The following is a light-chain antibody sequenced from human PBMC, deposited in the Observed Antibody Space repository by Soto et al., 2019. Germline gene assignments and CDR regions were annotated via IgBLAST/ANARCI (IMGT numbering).Light chain of an antibody. CDR2: HVT. CDR3: CSLTTSNTYV. J-gene: IGLJ1*01. Sequence: QSALTQPASVSGSPGQSITISCTGTSSDICHYDYVSWYQQHPGKAPKLMIYHVTYRPSGVSNRYSGSKSGNSASLTISGLQADDEADYYCCSLTTSNTYVFGSGTKLTVL. CDR1: SSDICHYDY. V-gene: IGLV2-14*03.